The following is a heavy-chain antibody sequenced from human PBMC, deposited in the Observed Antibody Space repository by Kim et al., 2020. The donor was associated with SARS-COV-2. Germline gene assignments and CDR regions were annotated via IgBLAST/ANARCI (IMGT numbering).Heavy chain of an antibody. Sequence: SVKVSCKASGGTFSSYAISWVRQAPGQGLEWMGGIIPIFGTANYAQKFQGRVTITADESTSTAYMELSSLRSEDTAVYYCARDLRLDSSSPRGGFDYWGQGTLVTVSS. CDR1: GGTFSSYA. J-gene: IGHJ4*02. CDR2: IIPIFGTA. CDR3: ARDLRLDSSSPRGGFDY. D-gene: IGHD6-13*01. V-gene: IGHV1-69*13.